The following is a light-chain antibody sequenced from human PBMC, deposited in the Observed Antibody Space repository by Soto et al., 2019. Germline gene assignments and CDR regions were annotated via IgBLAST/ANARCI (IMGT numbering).Light chain of an antibody. CDR1: SSDVGGYDY. CDR3: SSYSISTAYL. Sequence: QTVVTQPASVSGSPGQSITISCTGTSSDVGGYDYVSWYQLHPGKAPKLMIFEVSNRPSGVSYRFSGSKSGNTASLTISGLQVEDEADYFCSSYSISTAYLFGTGTKVTVL. CDR2: EVS. V-gene: IGLV2-14*01. J-gene: IGLJ1*01.